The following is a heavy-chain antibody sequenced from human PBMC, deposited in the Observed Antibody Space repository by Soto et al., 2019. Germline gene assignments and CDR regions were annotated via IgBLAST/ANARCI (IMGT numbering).Heavy chain of an antibody. D-gene: IGHD3-16*01. Sequence: EVQLLESGGGFVQPGGSLRLSCAASGFTFSSYAMSWVRQAPGKGLEWVSAIGGSGTSTYYADSVRGRFTISRDNSKNTLYLQMNSLRAEDSAVYYCAKDGYVESVGRRYDYWGQGTLVTVSS. J-gene: IGHJ4*02. CDR3: AKDGYVESVGRRYDY. V-gene: IGHV3-23*01. CDR2: IGGSGTST. CDR1: GFTFSSYA.